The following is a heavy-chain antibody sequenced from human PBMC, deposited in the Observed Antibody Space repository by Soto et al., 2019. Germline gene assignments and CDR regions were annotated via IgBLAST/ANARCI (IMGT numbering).Heavy chain of an antibody. CDR1: GGTFSSYA. V-gene: IGHV1-69*13. D-gene: IGHD1-26*01. Sequence: ASVKVSCKASGGTFSSYAISWVRQAPGQGLEWMGGIIPIFGTANYAQKFQGRVTITADESTSTAYMELSSLRSEDTAVYYCARGYSGSYSDYYYGMDVWGQGTTVTVS. CDR2: IIPIFGTA. J-gene: IGHJ6*02. CDR3: ARGYSGSYSDYYYGMDV.